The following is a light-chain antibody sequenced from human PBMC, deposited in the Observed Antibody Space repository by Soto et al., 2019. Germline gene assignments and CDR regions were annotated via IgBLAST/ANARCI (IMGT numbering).Light chain of an antibody. CDR2: GAS. V-gene: IGKV3-20*01. CDR1: QSVSSSY. CDR3: QQYGRT. J-gene: IGKJ1*01. Sequence: EIVLTQSPGTLSLSPEERATLSCRASQSVSSSYLAWYQQKPGQAPRLLIYGASSRATGIPDRFSGSGSGTDFTLTISRLEPEDFAVYYCQQYGRTFGQGTKV.